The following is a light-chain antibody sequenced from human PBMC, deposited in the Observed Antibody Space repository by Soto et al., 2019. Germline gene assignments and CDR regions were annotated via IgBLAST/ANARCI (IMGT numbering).Light chain of an antibody. CDR1: QSVRSN. V-gene: IGKV3-15*01. CDR2: GAS. J-gene: IGKJ1*01. Sequence: EIVMTQSPDTLSVSPGERATLSCRASQSVRSNLAWYQQKPGQAPRLLIYGASTRATGIPARFSGSGSGTEFTLSIGSLQSEDFAVYYRQQYNDWPPTFGQGTKVE. CDR3: QQYNDWPPT.